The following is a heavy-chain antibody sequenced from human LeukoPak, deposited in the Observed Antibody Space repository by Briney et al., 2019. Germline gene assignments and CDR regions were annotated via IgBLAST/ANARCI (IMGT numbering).Heavy chain of an antibody. Sequence: GGSLRLSCAASGFKFDTYSMTWVRQAPGKGLEWVSSISSSSSYIYYADSVKGRFTISRDNAKNSLYLQMNSLRAEDTAVYYCARRSSGWLYFDYWGQGTLVTVSS. CDR3: ARRSSGWLYFDY. J-gene: IGHJ4*02. V-gene: IGHV3-21*01. D-gene: IGHD6-19*01. CDR1: GFKFDTYS. CDR2: ISSSSSYI.